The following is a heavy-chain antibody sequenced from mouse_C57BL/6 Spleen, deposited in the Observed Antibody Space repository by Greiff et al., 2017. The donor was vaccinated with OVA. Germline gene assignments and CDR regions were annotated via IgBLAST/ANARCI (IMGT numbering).Heavy chain of an antibody. CDR2: INPNNGGT. CDR3: ASPILRRAFDY. J-gene: IGHJ2*01. CDR1: GYTFTSYW. Sequence: VHVKQPGSELVKPGASVKLSCKASGYTFTSYWMHWVKQSHGKSLEWIGDINPNNGGTSYNQKFKGKATLTVDKSSSRAYMELRSLTSEDSAVYYCASPILRRAFDYWGQGTTLTVSS. D-gene: IGHD1-1*01. V-gene: IGHV1-26*01.